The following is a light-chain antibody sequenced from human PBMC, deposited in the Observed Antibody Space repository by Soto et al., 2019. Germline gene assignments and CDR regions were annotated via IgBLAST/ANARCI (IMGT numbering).Light chain of an antibody. Sequence: EIVMTQSPATLSVSPGERATLSCRAFHSVSSNLAWYQQKPCQAPRLLIYGASIRATGIPARFSGSGSGTEFTLTISSLQSEDFAVYYCQQYNNWPLTFGGGTKVDIK. CDR2: GAS. CDR3: QQYNNWPLT. J-gene: IGKJ4*01. CDR1: HSVSSN. V-gene: IGKV3D-15*01.